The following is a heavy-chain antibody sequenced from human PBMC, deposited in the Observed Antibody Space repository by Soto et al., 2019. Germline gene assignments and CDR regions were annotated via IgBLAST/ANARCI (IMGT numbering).Heavy chain of an antibody. CDR1: GFTFSRYA. D-gene: IGHD3-22*01. J-gene: IGHJ4*01. CDR2: ISASGFSP. CDR3: TTDSYFTLKLVRFDY. Sequence: PGGSLRLSCATSGFTFSRYAMGWVRQAPGKGLEWVSAISASGFSPYYADSVKGRFTISRDNSKNTLFLQMNSLKTEDTAVYYCTTDSYFTLKLVRFDYWGLGTLVTVSS. V-gene: IGHV3-23*01.